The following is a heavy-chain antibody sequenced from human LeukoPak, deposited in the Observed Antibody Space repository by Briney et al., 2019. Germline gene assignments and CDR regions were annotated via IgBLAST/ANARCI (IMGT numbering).Heavy chain of an antibody. J-gene: IGHJ3*02. CDR1: GFTCSSHG. CDR3: AKGLKGQLFAFDI. V-gene: IGHV3-23*01. Sequence: GGSLRLSCAASGFTCSSHGMSWVRQAPGKGLEWVSTISGSGDNTYYADSVKGRFTISRDNSKNTLYLQMNSLRADDTAVYYCAKGLKGQLFAFDIWGQGTMVTVSS. D-gene: IGHD6-13*01. CDR2: ISGSGDNT.